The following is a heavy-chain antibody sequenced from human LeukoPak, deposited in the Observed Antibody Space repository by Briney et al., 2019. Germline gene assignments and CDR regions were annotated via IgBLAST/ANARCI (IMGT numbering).Heavy chain of an antibody. Sequence: GGSLRLSCAASRFTFSSYAMHWVRQAPGKGLEWVAIISHDGDNKFYADSVKGRFTISRDNSKNTLYLQMNSLRAEDTAVYYCASTLPSDSSGYYYVGYFDYWGQGILVTVSS. CDR2: ISHDGDNK. V-gene: IGHV3-30*17. CDR3: ASTLPSDSSGYYYVGYFDY. D-gene: IGHD3-22*01. CDR1: RFTFSSYA. J-gene: IGHJ4*02.